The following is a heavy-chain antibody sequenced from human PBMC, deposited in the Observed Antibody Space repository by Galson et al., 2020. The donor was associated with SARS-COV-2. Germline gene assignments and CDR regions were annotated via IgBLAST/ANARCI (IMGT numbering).Heavy chain of an antibody. CDR2: IWYDGSNK. D-gene: IGHD3-10*01. J-gene: IGHJ4*02. CDR1: GFTFSSYG. Sequence: QLGESLKISCAASGFTFSSYGMHWVRQAPGKGLEWVAVIWYDGSNKYYADSVKGRFTISRDNSKNTLYLQMNSLRAEDTAVYYCARDIGVGSGDTTEYCGQGTLVTVSS. CDR3: ARDIGVGSGDTTEY. V-gene: IGHV3-33*01.